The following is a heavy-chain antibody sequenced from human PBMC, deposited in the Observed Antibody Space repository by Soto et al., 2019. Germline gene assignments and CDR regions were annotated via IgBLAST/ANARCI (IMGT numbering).Heavy chain of an antibody. CDR2: IIPILGIA. Sequence: QVQLVQSGAEVKKPGSSVKVSCKASGGTFSSYTISWVRQAPGQGLEWMGRIIPILGIANYAQKFQGRVTITADKSTSTAYMELRSLRSEDTAVYYWARAQDSSGYFDYWGQGTLVTVSS. J-gene: IGHJ4*02. CDR3: ARAQDSSGYFDY. D-gene: IGHD3-22*01. CDR1: GGTFSSYT. V-gene: IGHV1-69*02.